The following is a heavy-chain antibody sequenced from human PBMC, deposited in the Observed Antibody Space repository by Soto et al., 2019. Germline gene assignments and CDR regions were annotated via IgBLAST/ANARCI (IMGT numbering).Heavy chain of an antibody. J-gene: IGHJ4*02. D-gene: IGHD2-2*01. CDR2: ITPNSGGT. V-gene: IGHV1-2*02. CDR1: GYTFTDYF. Sequence: VEMVQSGAEVKKPGASVRVSCKASGYTFTDYFIHWVRQAHGQVLEWMGWITPNSGGTNYAQKVQGRVTMTRDTSITTVYLDLSRLRSDDTATYYCARDTKIPANAIHDGRWGQGTLVTVSS. CDR3: ARDTKIPANAIHDGR.